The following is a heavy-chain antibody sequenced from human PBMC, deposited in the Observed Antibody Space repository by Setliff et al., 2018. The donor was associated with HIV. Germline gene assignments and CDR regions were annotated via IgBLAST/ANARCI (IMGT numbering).Heavy chain of an antibody. CDR2: INTGSGIT. V-gene: IGHV1-3*04. Sequence: ASVKVSCKASEYNLTLIHWVRQAPGQRLEWMGWINTGSGITKSSQRFQGRVTITRDTSASTAYMELSSLRSGDTAVYYCARLSPWDPYDIFDIWGQGTMVTVS. D-gene: IGHD3-22*01. CDR1: EYNLTL. J-gene: IGHJ3*02. CDR3: ARLSPWDPYDIFDI.